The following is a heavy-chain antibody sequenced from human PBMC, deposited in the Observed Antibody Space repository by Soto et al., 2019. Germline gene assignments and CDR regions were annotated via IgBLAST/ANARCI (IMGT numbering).Heavy chain of an antibody. CDR1: GYSFTSYW. Sequence: GESLNISCKGSGYSFTSYWIGWVRQMPGKGLEWMGIIYPGDSDTRYSPSFQGQVTISADKSISTAYLQWSSLKASDTAMYYCARQGRYDSSGYYPAVWGQGTTVTVSS. V-gene: IGHV5-51*01. D-gene: IGHD3-22*01. CDR3: ARQGRYDSSGYYPAV. CDR2: IYPGDSDT. J-gene: IGHJ6*02.